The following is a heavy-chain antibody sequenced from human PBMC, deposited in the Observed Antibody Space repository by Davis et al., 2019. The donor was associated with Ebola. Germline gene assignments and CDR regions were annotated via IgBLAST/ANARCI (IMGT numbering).Heavy chain of an antibody. CDR3: AKVRRQLVWGYYFDY. V-gene: IGHV3-43*02. Sequence: GGSLRLSCAASGFTFSSYAMHWVRQAPGKGLEWVSLISGDGGSTYYADSVKGRFTISRDNSKNSLYLQMNSLRTEDTALYYCAKVRRQLVWGYYFDYWGQGTLVTVSS. CDR1: GFTFSSYA. J-gene: IGHJ4*02. CDR2: ISGDGGST. D-gene: IGHD6-6*01.